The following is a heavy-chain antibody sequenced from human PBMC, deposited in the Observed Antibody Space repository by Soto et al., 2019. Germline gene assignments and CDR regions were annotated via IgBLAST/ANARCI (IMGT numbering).Heavy chain of an antibody. CDR3: ASSPSLNWNHAGWFDP. CDR1: GGSISSYY. J-gene: IGHJ5*02. D-gene: IGHD1-1*01. Sequence: SETLSLTCTVSGGSISSYYWSWIRQPPGKGLEWIGYIYYSGSTNYNPSLKSRVTISVDTSKNQFSLKLSSVTAADTAVYYCASSPSLNWNHAGWFDPWGQGTLVTVSS. CDR2: IYYSGST. V-gene: IGHV4-59*08.